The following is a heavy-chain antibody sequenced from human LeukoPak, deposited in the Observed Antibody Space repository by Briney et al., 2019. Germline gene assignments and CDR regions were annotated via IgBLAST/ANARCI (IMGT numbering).Heavy chain of an antibody. CDR2: IYYSGST. CDR1: GGSVSSGSYY. CDR3: ARELSPYYFDY. V-gene: IGHV4-61*01. J-gene: IGHJ4*02. Sequence: SETLSLTCTVSGGSVSSGSYYWSWIRQPPGKGLEWIGYIYYSGSTNYNPSLKSRVTISVDTSKNQFSLKPSSVTAADTAVYYCARELSPYYFDYWGQGTLVTVSS.